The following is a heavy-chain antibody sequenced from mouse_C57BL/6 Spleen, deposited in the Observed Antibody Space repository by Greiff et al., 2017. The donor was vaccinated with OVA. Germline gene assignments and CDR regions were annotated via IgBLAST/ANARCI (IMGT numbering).Heavy chain of an antibody. CDR2: IYPGSGST. CDR3: ARQLRLLYYFDY. D-gene: IGHD3-2*02. J-gene: IGHJ2*01. Sequence: VQMQQAGAELVKPGASVKMSCKASGYTFTSYWITWVKQRPGQGLEWIGDIYPGSGSTNYNEKFKSKATLTVDTSSSTAYMQLSSLTSEDSAVYYCARQLRLLYYFDYWGQGTTLTVSS. CDR1: GYTFTSYW. V-gene: IGHV1-55*01.